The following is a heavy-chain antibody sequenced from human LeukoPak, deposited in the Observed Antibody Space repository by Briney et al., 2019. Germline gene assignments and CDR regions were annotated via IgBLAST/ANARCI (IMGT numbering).Heavy chain of an antibody. CDR2: IYPSDSNT. J-gene: IGHJ3*02. Sequence: GESLKISCKGAGYSFTTYWIGWVRQMPGKGLEWMGIIYPSDSNTRCSPSFQGQVSFSADKSINTAYLQWSSLKASDTAMYYCARPRTAGSGYDGFDIWGQGTVVTVSS. CDR1: GYSFTTYW. CDR3: ARPRTAGSGYDGFDI. V-gene: IGHV5-51*01. D-gene: IGHD3-10*01.